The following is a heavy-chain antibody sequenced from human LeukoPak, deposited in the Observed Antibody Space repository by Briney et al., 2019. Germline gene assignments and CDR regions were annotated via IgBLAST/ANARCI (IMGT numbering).Heavy chain of an antibody. Sequence: PGGSLRLSCAASGFTFSSYWMSWVRQAPGKGLEWVANIKQDGSEKYYVDSVKGRFTISRDNAKNSLYLQMNSLRAEDTAVYYCAGFAAGGSYYYYMDVWGKGTTVTVPS. D-gene: IGHD3-10*01. J-gene: IGHJ6*03. CDR1: GFTFSSYW. CDR3: AGFAAGGSYYYYMDV. CDR2: IKQDGSEK. V-gene: IGHV3-7*01.